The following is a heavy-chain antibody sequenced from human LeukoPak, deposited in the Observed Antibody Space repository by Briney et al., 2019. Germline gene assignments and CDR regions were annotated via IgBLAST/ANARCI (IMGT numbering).Heavy chain of an antibody. D-gene: IGHD2-2*01. CDR1: GFTFSSYE. Sequence: GGSLRLSCAVSGFTFSSYEMNWVRQAPGKGLEWVSYISSRGTTIYYVDSVKGRFTISRDNAKNSLYLQMNSLRAEDTAVYYCARRYCSSTSCTLDYWGQGTLVTVSS. J-gene: IGHJ4*02. CDR3: ARRYCSSTSCTLDY. V-gene: IGHV3-48*03. CDR2: ISSRGTTI.